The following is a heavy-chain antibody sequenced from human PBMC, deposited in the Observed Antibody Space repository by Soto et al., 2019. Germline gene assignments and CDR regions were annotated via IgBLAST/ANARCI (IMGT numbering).Heavy chain of an antibody. D-gene: IGHD5-12*01. V-gene: IGHV4-39*01. CDR2: IYYSGST. Sequence: SETLSLTCTVSGGSVSRSSYYWGWVRQPPGKGLEWIGSIYYSGSTYYNPSLKSRVTISVDTSKNQFSLKLSSVTAADTAVYYCAREYSGYANYLYYYYYMDVWGKGTTVTVSS. CDR3: AREYSGYANYLYYYYYMDV. J-gene: IGHJ6*03. CDR1: GGSVSRSSYY.